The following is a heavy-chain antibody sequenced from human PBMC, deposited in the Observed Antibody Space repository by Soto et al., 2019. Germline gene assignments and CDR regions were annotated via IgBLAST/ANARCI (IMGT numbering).Heavy chain of an antibody. V-gene: IGHV3-13*04. CDR2: IGIADNR. CDR3: ARHHGYSGSSHYYLFGMDV. Sequence: GGSLRLSCAASGFTFSSYDMHWVRQGTGQGLEWVSTIGIADNRYYLSSVKGRFTISRDDAENSLFLQMNSLRAEDTAVYFCARHHGYSGSSHYYLFGMDVWGQGTTVTVS. J-gene: IGHJ6*02. CDR1: GFTFSSYD. D-gene: IGHD6-13*01.